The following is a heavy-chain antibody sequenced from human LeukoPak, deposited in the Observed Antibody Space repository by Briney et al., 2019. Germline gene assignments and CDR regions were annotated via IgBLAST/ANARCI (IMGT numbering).Heavy chain of an antibody. Sequence: PSETLSLTCTVSGYSISSGYYWGWIRQPPGKGLEWIGSIYHSGITYYNPSLKSRVTISVDTSKNQFSLKLSSVTAADTAVYYCARSTMIAVYFDYWGQGTLVTVSS. D-gene: IGHD3-22*01. CDR3: ARSTMIAVYFDY. V-gene: IGHV4-38-2*02. CDR2: IYHSGIT. J-gene: IGHJ4*02. CDR1: GYSISSGYY.